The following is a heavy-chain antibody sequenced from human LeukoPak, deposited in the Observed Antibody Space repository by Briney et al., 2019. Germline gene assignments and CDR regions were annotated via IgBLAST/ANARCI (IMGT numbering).Heavy chain of an antibody. Sequence: SETLSLTCAVSGGSISSGGCSWRWIRQPPGKGLEWIGYIYHSGSTHYNPSLKSRVTVSADRSKNQFSLKLSSVTVADTAVYYCARYRYSYGYPPRDYYFDYWGQGTLVTVSS. D-gene: IGHD5-18*01. J-gene: IGHJ4*02. V-gene: IGHV4-30-2*01. CDR2: IYHSGST. CDR1: GGSISSGGCS. CDR3: ARYRYSYGYPPRDYYFDY.